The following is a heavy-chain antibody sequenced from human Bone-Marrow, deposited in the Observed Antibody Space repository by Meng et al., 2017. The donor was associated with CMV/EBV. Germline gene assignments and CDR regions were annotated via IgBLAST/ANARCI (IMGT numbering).Heavy chain of an antibody. D-gene: IGHD3-3*01. J-gene: IGHJ6*02. Sequence: GSSKVTVYSSHISLINWVRQATGQGLEWMGWMNPNSGNTGYAQKFQGRVTMTRNTSISTAYMELSSLRSEDTAVYYCARHQTPNGITIFGVVTDLSSGMDVWGQGTTVTVSS. CDR1: VYSSHISL. CDR3: ARHQTPNGITIFGVVTDLSSGMDV. CDR2: MNPNSGNT. V-gene: IGHV1-8*01.